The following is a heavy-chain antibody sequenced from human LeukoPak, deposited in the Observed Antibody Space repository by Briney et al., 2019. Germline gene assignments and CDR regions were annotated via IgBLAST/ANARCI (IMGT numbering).Heavy chain of an antibody. CDR3: ARGGTSMIVVVDWFDP. CDR1: GDSISSGTYY. Sequence: SETLSLTCTVSGDSISSGTYYWSWIRQLPGKGLEWIGYTYHSGSAYYNPSLKIRLIISVDPSQNQFSLNLSSVTAADTAVYYCARGGTSMIVVVDWFDPWGQGTLVTVSS. V-gene: IGHV4-31*03. D-gene: IGHD3-22*01. J-gene: IGHJ5*02. CDR2: TYHSGSA.